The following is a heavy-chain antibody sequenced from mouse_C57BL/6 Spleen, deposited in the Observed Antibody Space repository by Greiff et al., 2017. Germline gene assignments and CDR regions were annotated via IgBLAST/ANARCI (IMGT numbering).Heavy chain of an antibody. CDR3: ARVVGYYEGFDY. CDR1: GYTFTSYG. J-gene: IGHJ2*01. CDR2: IYPGSGNT. Sequence: QVQLQQSGAELARPGASVKLSCKASGYTFTSYGISWVKQRPGQGLEWIGEIYPGSGNTYYNEKFKGKATLTADKSSSTAYMELRSLTSEDSAVYFCARVVGYYEGFDYWGQGTTLTVSS. V-gene: IGHV1-81*01. D-gene: IGHD2-3*01.